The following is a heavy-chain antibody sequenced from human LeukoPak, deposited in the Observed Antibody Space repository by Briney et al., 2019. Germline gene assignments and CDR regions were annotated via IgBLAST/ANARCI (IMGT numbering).Heavy chain of an antibody. D-gene: IGHD6-19*01. CDR1: GFTFSNSA. CDR2: LSGSGITT. Sequence: LPGGPLRLSCAASGFTFSNSAMSWVRQAPGKGLEWVSTLSGSGITTYYADSVKGRFTISRDNSKNTLYLQMNSLRAEDTAVYYCAKGIYSSGWSYFDYWGHGTLVTVSS. CDR3: AKGIYSSGWSYFDY. V-gene: IGHV3-23*01. J-gene: IGHJ4*01.